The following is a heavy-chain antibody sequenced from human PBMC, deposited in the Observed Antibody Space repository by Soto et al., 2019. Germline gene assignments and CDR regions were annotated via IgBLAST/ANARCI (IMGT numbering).Heavy chain of an antibody. CDR1: GFTFSSYS. CDR2: ISSSSSYI. Sequence: GGSLRLSCAASGFTFSSYSMNWVRQAPGKGLEWVSSISSSSSYIYYADSVKGRFTISRDNAKNSLYLQMNSLRAEDTAVYYCARDPSYHRPYYFDYWGQGTLVTVSS. J-gene: IGHJ4*02. V-gene: IGHV3-21*01. CDR3: ARDPSYHRPYYFDY. D-gene: IGHD1-26*01.